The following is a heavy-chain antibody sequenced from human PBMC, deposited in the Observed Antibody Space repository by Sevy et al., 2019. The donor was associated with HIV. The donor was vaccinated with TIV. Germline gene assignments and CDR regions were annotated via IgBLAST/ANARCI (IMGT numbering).Heavy chain of an antibody. J-gene: IGHJ5*02. V-gene: IGHV3-21*01. CDR1: GFTFSSYS. CDR2: ISSSSSYI. Sequence: GGSLRLSCAASGFTFSSYSMNWVRQAPGKGLEWVSSISSSSSYIYYADSVKGRFTISRDNAKNSLYLQMNSLRAEDTAVYYCARDKGAKPGGNWFDPWGQGTLVTVSS. CDR3: ARDKGAKPGGNWFDP. D-gene: IGHD1-26*01.